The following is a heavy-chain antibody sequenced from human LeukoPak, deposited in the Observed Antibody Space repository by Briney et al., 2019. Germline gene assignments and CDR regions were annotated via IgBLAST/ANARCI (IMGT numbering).Heavy chain of an antibody. Sequence: PGTLSLTCAVSGGSISSSNSWSGVRQPPGKGLDWFGEIYLGGSTNYNPPLKSRVTISVDKSKNQFSLQLSSVTAADTAVYYCASWWDPMVRVVIAGWFDPGGQGTLVTVSS. CDR1: GGSISSSNS. CDR2: IYLGGST. CDR3: ASWWDPMVRVVIAGWFDP. D-gene: IGHD3-10*01. J-gene: IGHJ5*02. V-gene: IGHV4-4*03.